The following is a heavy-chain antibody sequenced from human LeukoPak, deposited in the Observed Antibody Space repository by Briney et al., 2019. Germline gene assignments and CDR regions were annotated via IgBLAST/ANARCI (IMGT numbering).Heavy chain of an antibody. CDR1: GSTFTGYY. J-gene: IGHJ3*02. CDR2: INPNSGGT. D-gene: IGHD1-26*01. Sequence: ASVTVSCKASGSTFTGYYMHWVQQAPGQGLEWMGWINPNSGGTNYAQKFQGRVTMTRDTSISTAYMELSRLRSDDTAVYYCARRGVGAFDIWGQGTMVTVSS. CDR3: ARRGVGAFDI. V-gene: IGHV1-2*02.